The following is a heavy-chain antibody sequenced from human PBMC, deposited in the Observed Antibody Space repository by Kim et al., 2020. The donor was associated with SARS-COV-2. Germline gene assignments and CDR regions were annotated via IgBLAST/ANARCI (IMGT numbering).Heavy chain of an antibody. V-gene: IGHV3-13*01. CDR2: IGTAGDT. D-gene: IGHD3-10*01. CDR3: ARAKGPGWFGYGMDV. CDR1: GFTFSSYD. Sequence: GGSLRLSCAASGFTFSSYDMHWVRQATGKGLEWVSAIGTAGDTYYPGSVKGRFTISRENAKNSLYLQMNSLRAGDTAVYYCARAKGPGWFGYGMDVWGQGTTVTVSS. J-gene: IGHJ6*02.